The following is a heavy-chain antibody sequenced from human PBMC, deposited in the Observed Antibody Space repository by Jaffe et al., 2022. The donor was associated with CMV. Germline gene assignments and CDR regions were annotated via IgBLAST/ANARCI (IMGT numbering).Heavy chain of an antibody. CDR2: IYWDDDK. CDR1: GFSLSTSGVG. Sequence: QITLKESGPTLVKPTQTLTLTCTFSGFSLSTSGVGVGWIRQPPGKALEWLALIYWDDDKRYSPSLKSRLTITKDTSKNQVVLTMTNMDPVDTATYYCAHSMSSSWYPGYWFDPWGQGTLVTVSS. J-gene: IGHJ5*02. V-gene: IGHV2-5*02. D-gene: IGHD6-13*01. CDR3: AHSMSSSWYPGYWFDP.